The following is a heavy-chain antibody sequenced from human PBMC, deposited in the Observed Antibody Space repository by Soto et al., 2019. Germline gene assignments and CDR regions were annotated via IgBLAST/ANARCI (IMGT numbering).Heavy chain of an antibody. Sequence: SETLSLTCAVSGYSISSSNWWGWIRQPPGKGLEWIGYIYYSGTTYYNPSLKSRVTMSVDTSRNQFSLKLTSVTAVDTAVYYYARREIQGPIDYWGQGTLVTVSS. D-gene: IGHD1-26*01. V-gene: IGHV4-28*01. J-gene: IGHJ4*02. CDR1: GYSISSSNW. CDR2: IYYSGTT. CDR3: ARREIQGPIDY.